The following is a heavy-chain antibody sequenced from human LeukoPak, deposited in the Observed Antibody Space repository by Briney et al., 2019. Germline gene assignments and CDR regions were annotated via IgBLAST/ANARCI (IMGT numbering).Heavy chain of an antibody. D-gene: IGHD3-16*02. Sequence: SVKVSCKASGGTFSSYAISWVRQAPGQGLEWMGGIIPIFGTANYAQKFQGRVTITADESTSTAYTELSSLRSEDTAVYYCARASGGLRLGELSFWGQGTLVTVSS. CDR3: ARASGGLRLGELSF. CDR2: IIPIFGTA. CDR1: GGTFSSYA. V-gene: IGHV1-69*13. J-gene: IGHJ4*02.